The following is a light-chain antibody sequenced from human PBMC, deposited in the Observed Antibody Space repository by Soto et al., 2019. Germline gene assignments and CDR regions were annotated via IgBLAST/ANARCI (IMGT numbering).Light chain of an antibody. CDR2: AAS. J-gene: IGKJ1*01. CDR1: QSINTY. Sequence: DIQTTQSPPSLSASMGDRITITCRASQSINTYLNWYQQKPGNAPKLLIYAASSLQSGVPSRFSGNGSRTDFTLSISSLRPEDFATYYCQQSYRTPWTFGPGTKVDIK. V-gene: IGKV1-39*01. CDR3: QQSYRTPWT.